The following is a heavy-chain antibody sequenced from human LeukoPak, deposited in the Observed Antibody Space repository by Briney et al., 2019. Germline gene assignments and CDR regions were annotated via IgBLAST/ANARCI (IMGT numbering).Heavy chain of an antibody. V-gene: IGHV1-2*02. J-gene: IGHJ6*03. Sequence: ASVKVSCKASGYTFTGYYMHWVRQAPGQGLEWMGWINPNSGGTNYAQKFQGRVTMTRDTSISTAYMELSRLRSDDTAVYYCARPPYSSSYYYYYMDVWGKGTTVTVSS. CDR2: INPNSGGT. D-gene: IGHD6-13*01. CDR3: ARPPYSSSYYYYYMDV. CDR1: GYTFTGYY.